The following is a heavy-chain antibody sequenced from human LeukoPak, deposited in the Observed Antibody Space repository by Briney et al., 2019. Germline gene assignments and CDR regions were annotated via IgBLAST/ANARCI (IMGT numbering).Heavy chain of an antibody. J-gene: IGHJ3*02. Sequence: GGSLRLSCAASGFTFSSYSMNWVRQAPGKGLEWVSSISSSSSYIYYADSVKGRFTISRDNAKNSLYLQMNSLRAEDTAVYYCAREDYGGNSGDAFDIWRQGTMVTVSS. CDR1: GFTFSSYS. CDR3: AREDYGGNSGDAFDI. D-gene: IGHD4-23*01. CDR2: ISSSSSYI. V-gene: IGHV3-21*01.